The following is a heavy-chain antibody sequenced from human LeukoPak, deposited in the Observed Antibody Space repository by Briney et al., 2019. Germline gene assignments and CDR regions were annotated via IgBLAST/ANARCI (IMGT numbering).Heavy chain of an antibody. V-gene: IGHV3-9*01. J-gene: IGHJ2*01. Sequence: PGGSLRLSCVASGFIFDDYAMLWVRQAAGKGLEWVSGISWNSGSVGYADSVKGRFTISRDNAKNSLYLQMNSLRAEDTALYYCAKDIGGYNYRYFDLWGRGTLVTVSS. CDR3: AKDIGGYNYRYFDL. CDR2: ISWNSGSV. D-gene: IGHD5-24*01. CDR1: GFIFDDYA.